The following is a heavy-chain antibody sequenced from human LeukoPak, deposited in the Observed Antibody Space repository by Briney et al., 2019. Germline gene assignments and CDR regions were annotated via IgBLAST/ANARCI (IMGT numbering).Heavy chain of an antibody. V-gene: IGHV4-34*01. CDR3: ARERCSSTSCYRISGFRY. J-gene: IGHJ4*02. D-gene: IGHD2-2*01. CDR2: INHSGST. Sequence: SETLSLTCAVYGGSFSGYYWSWIRQPPGKGLEWIGEINHSGSTNYNPSLKSRVTISVDTSKNQFSLKLSSVTAADTAVYYCARERCSSTSCYRISGFRYWGQGTLVTVSS. CDR1: GGSFSGYY.